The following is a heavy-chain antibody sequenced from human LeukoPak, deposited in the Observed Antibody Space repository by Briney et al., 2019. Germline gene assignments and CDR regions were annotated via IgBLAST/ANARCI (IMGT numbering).Heavy chain of an antibody. V-gene: IGHV4-31*03. D-gene: IGHD2-2*02. CDR2: IYFSGST. CDR3: ARSVGYCSSTSCYTSSTWFDP. Sequence: SETLCLTCTVSGGSISSGGYCWSWIRQHPGKGLGLIGYIYFSGSTYYNPSLKSRVTISVDTSKNQFSLKMSSVTAADTAVYYCARSVGYCSSTSCYTSSTWFDPWGQGTLVTVSS. CDR1: GGSISSGGYC. J-gene: IGHJ5*02.